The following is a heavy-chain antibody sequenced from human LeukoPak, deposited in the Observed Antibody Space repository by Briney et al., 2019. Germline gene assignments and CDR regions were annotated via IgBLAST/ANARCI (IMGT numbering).Heavy chain of an antibody. J-gene: IGHJ4*02. CDR2: IYYSGST. CDR1: GGSISSSSYY. Sequence: PSETLSLTCTVSGGSISSSSYYWGWIRQPPGKGLEWIGSIYYSGSTYYNPSLKSRVTISVDTSKNQFSLKLTSVTAADTAVYYCARERGSLPDYWGQGTLVTVSS. D-gene: IGHD3-16*01. CDR3: ARERGSLPDY. V-gene: IGHV4-39*07.